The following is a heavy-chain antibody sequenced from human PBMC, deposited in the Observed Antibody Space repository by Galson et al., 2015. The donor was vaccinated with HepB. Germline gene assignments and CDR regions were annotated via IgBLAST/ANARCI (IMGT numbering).Heavy chain of an antibody. CDR1: GFIFSSYW. Sequence: LRLSCAASGFIFSSYWMSWVRQAPGKGLEWVATIKQDGSEKNYVDSVKGRFTISRDNAKNSLYLQMNSLRAEDTAVYYCTRDPSYCGGDCYSDHWGQGTLVTVSS. CDR3: TRDPSYCGGDCYSDH. D-gene: IGHD2-21*02. CDR2: IKQDGSEK. J-gene: IGHJ4*02. V-gene: IGHV3-7*03.